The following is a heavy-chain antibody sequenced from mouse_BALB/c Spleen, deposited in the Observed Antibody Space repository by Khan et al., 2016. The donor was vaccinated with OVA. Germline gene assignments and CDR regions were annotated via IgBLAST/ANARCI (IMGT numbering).Heavy chain of an antibody. J-gene: IGHJ1*01. Sequence: VQLQQSGTELIRPGTSVKMSCKASGYTFTNYWLGWVKQRPGHGLEWIGDIYPRGYYTNYNEKFKGKATLTVETSSNTAYMQFRSLPSEDSAVYFCTRGATCVFDVWGAGTTVTVSS. V-gene: IGHV1-63*01. CDR2: IYPRGYYT. CDR3: TRGATCVFDV. CDR1: GYTFTNYW. D-gene: IGHD3-1*01.